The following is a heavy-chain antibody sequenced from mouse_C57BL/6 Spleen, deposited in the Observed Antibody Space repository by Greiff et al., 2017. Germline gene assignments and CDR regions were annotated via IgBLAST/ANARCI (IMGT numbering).Heavy chain of an antibody. D-gene: IGHD4-1*01. CDR1: GYTFTSYW. CDR3: ARGVGTTYWYFDV. V-gene: IGHV1-61*01. Sequence: VQLQQSGAELVRPGSSVKLSCKASGYTFTSYWMDWVKQRPGQGLEWIGNIYPSDSETHYNQKFKDKATLTVDKSSSTAYMQLSSLTSEDSAVYYCARGVGTTYWYFDVWGTGTTVTVSS. J-gene: IGHJ1*03. CDR2: IYPSDSET.